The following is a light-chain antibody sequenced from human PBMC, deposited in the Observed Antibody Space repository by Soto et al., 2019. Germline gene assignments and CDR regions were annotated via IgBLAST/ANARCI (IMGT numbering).Light chain of an antibody. CDR3: QQYGVSPMYT. CDR2: NAS. J-gene: IGKJ2*01. Sequence: EIVLTQSPGTLSLSPGERATLSCRASQSVRDSRLAWYQQKPGQGPRLLIYNASSRVTGIPDRFSGSGSGTDLNLTNSRLEHEAFAVYYCQQYGVSPMYTFGQGNKLEVK. CDR1: QSVRDSR. V-gene: IGKV3-20*01.